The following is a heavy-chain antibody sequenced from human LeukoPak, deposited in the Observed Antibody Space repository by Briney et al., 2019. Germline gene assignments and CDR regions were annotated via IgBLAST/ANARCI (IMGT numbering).Heavy chain of an antibody. Sequence: PSETLSLTCTVSGGSISSGGYYWSWIRQHPEKGLEWIGYIYYSGSTYYNPSLKSRVTISVDTSKNQFSLKLSSVTAADTAVYYCARYCSGGSCYSWFDPWGQGTLVTVSS. J-gene: IGHJ5*02. V-gene: IGHV4-31*03. CDR1: GGSISSGGYY. CDR2: IYYSGST. D-gene: IGHD2-15*01. CDR3: ARYCSGGSCYSWFDP.